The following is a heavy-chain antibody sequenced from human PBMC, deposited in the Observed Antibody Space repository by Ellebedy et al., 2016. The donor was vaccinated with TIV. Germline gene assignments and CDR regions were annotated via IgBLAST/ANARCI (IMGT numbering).Heavy chain of an antibody. CDR2: IYSDGST. J-gene: IGHJ4*02. Sequence: GGSLRLSCAASGFTVSEKNMSWVRQAPGKGLEWVSIIYSDGSTNYADSVKGRFIISRDNSKNTLYLQMNNLRAEDTAVYFCARGYGLYWGQGTLVTVSS. D-gene: IGHD3-16*01. CDR1: GFTVSEKN. CDR3: ARGYGLY. V-gene: IGHV3-53*01.